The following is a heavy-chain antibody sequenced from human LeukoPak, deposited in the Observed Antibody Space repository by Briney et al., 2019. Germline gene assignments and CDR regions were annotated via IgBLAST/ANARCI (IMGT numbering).Heavy chain of an antibody. CDR2: IYHSGST. Sequence: SETLSLTCTVSGGSISSGYYWGWIRQPPGKGLEWIGSIYHSGSTYYNPSLKSRVTISVDTSKNQFSLKLSSVTAADTAVYYCARPGVAGYSSSLIFQHWGQGTLVTVSS. J-gene: IGHJ1*01. CDR3: ARPGVAGYSSSLIFQH. CDR1: GGSISSGYY. D-gene: IGHD6-13*01. V-gene: IGHV4-38-2*02.